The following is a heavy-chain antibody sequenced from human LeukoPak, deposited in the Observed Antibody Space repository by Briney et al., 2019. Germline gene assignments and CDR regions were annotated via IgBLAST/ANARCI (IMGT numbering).Heavy chain of an antibody. CDR3: ARGASSGYYGLEDY. Sequence: PGGSLRLSCAASGFTFSSYSMNWVRQAPGKGLEWVSSISSSSSYIYYADSVKGRFTISRDNAKNSLYLQMNSLRAEDTAVYYCARGASSGYYGLEDYWGQGTLVTVSS. CDR2: ISSSSSYI. D-gene: IGHD3-22*01. J-gene: IGHJ4*02. V-gene: IGHV3-21*01. CDR1: GFTFSSYS.